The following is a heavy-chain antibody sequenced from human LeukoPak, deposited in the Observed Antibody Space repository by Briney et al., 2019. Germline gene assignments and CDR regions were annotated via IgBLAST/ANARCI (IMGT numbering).Heavy chain of an antibody. CDR3: ARGHYGELDV. CDR2: MSGSGGST. D-gene: IGHD4-17*01. J-gene: IGHJ6*02. Sequence: GGSLRLSCAASVFTFSSYAMSGVRQAPGKGLEWVSSMSGSGGSTYYADSVKGRFTISRDDSKNTLYLQINSLRAEDTAVYYCARGHYGELDVWGQGTTVTVSS. CDR1: VFTFSSYA. V-gene: IGHV3-23*01.